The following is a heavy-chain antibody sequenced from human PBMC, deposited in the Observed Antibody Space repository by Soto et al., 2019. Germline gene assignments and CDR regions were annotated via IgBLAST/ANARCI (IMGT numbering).Heavy chain of an antibody. CDR1: GYTFTSYG. D-gene: IGHD3-3*01. CDR2: ISAYNGNT. V-gene: IGHV1-18*01. J-gene: IGHJ5*02. Sequence: ASVKVSCKASGYTFTSYGISWVRQAPGQGLEWMGWISAYNGNTNYAQKLQGRVTMTTDTSTSTAYMELRSLRSDDTAVYYCAREGYDFWSGYALGWFDPRGQGTLVTVPS. CDR3: AREGYDFWSGYALGWFDP.